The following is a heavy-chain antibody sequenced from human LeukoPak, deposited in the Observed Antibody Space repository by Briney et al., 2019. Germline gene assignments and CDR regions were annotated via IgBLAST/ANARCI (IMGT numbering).Heavy chain of an antibody. D-gene: IGHD5-18*01. CDR2: ISYSGSA. J-gene: IGHJ4*02. V-gene: IGHV4-59*12. CDR3: ARTLRGYSYGLGFDY. CDR1: GGSISSNS. Sequence: SETLSLTCTVSGGSISSNSWTWIRQPPGKGLEWIGYISYSGSANYSPSLKSRATMSVDTSKNEFSLKLSSVTAADTAVYYCARTLRGYSYGLGFDYWGQGTLVTVSS.